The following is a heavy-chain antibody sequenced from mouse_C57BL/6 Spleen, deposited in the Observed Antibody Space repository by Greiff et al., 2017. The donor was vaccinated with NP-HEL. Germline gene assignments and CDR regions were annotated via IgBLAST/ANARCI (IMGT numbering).Heavy chain of an antibody. D-gene: IGHD1-1*01. V-gene: IGHV10-1*01. CDR2: IRSKSNNYAT. CDR3: VRLVGSSYGYFDV. Sequence: EVHLVESGGGLVQPKGSLKLSCAASGFSFNTYAMNWVRQAPGKGLEWVARIRSKSNNYATYYADSVKDRFTISRDDSESMLYLQMNNLKTEDTARYYCVRLVGSSYGYFDVWGTGTTVTVSS. CDR1: GFSFNTYA. J-gene: IGHJ1*03.